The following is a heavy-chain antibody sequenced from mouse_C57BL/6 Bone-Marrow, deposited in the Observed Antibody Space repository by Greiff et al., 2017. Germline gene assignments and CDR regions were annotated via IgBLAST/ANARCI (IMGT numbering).Heavy chain of an antibody. CDR2: IWGGGST. CDR1: GFSLTSYG. V-gene: IGHV2-9*01. Sequence: VKLVESGPGLVAPSQSLSLTCTVSGFSLTSYGVDWVRQPAGEGLVWLGVIWGGGSTNYNTPPMYRLSFSTDNSTSQVFLKMNSLQTNDTAMYYCAKLGLSYAMDYWGQGTSVTVSS. CDR3: AKLGLSYAMDY. J-gene: IGHJ4*01. D-gene: IGHD3-1*01.